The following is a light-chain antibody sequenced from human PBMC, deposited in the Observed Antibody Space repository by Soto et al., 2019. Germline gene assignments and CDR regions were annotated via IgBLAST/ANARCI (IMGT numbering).Light chain of an antibody. CDR2: DAS. Sequence: EIVLTQSPATLSLSPGERATLSCRASQSVSSYLAWYQQKPGQAPRLLIYDASNRATGIPARFSGSGSGTDFTLTITSLEPEDFAVYYCQRRYNWPPLTFGGGTKVEIK. CDR3: QRRYNWPPLT. V-gene: IGKV3-11*01. CDR1: QSVSSY. J-gene: IGKJ4*01.